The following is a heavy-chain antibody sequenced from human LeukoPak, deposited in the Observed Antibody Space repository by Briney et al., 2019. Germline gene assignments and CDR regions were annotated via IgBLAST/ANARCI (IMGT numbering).Heavy chain of an antibody. Sequence: GGSLRLACAASGFTFSSYAMSWVRQAPEKGLEWVSAISGSGGSTYYADSVKGRFTISRDNSKNTLYLQMNSLRAEDTAVYYCAKAVLLWFGESKTYFDYWGQGTLVTVSS. CDR2: ISGSGGST. D-gene: IGHD3-10*01. CDR1: GFTFSSYA. CDR3: AKAVLLWFGESKTYFDY. V-gene: IGHV3-23*01. J-gene: IGHJ4*02.